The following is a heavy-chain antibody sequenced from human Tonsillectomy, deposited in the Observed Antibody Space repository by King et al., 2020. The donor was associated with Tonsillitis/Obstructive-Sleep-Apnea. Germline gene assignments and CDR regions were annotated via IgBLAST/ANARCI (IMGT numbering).Heavy chain of an antibody. V-gene: IGHV3-43*02. CDR1: GFTFDDYG. CDR2: ISGDGGST. J-gene: IGHJ6*03. Sequence: VQLVESGGGVVQPGGSLRLSCESSGFTFDDYGMHWVRQAPGKGLEWVSLISGDGGSTYYADSVKGRFTISRDNSKNSLYLQMNSLRTEDTAFYYCAKDYYGILACSGYYNYMYVGGKGTTVTVSS. CDR3: AKDYYGILACSGYYNYMYV. D-gene: IGHD3-9*01.